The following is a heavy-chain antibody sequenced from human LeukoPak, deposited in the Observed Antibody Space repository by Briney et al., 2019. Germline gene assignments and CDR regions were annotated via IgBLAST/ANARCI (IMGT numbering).Heavy chain of an antibody. V-gene: IGHV5-51*01. CDR1: GYSYSYYW. J-gene: IGHJ6*02. D-gene: IGHD2-2*01. CDR3: ARQHCRGTSCRSYYYYGMDV. CDR2: IYPGDSDT. Sequence: GESLKISCQGSGYSYSYYWIAWVRQMPGKGLEWMGIIYPGDSDTRYSPSFQGQVTISVDKSTATAYLQWSSLKASDTAFYYCARQHCRGTSCRSYYYYGMDVWGQGTTVTVSS.